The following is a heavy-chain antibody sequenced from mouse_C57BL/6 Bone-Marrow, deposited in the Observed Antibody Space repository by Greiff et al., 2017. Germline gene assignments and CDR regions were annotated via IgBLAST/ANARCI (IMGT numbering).Heavy chain of an antibody. D-gene: IGHD1-1*01. J-gene: IGHJ1*03. CDR1: GYTFTSYW. CDR2: IHPNSGST. V-gene: IGHV1-64*01. CDR3: ARMLCSSHWYFDV. Sequence: VQLQQPGAELVKPGASVKLSCKASGYTFTSYWMNWVKQRPGQGLEWIGMIHPNSGSTNYNEKFKSKATLTVDKSSSTAYMQLSSLTSEDTAVYYGARMLCSSHWYFDVWGTGTTVTVSS.